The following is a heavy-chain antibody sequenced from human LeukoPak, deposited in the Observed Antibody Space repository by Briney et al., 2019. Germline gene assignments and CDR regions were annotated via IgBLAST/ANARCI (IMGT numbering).Heavy chain of an antibody. J-gene: IGHJ4*02. V-gene: IGHV1-2*02. CDR1: GYTFTSYY. D-gene: IGHD3-22*01. Sequence: ASVKVSCKASGYTFTSYYMHWVRQAPGQGLEWMGWINPNSGGTNYAQKFQGRVTMTRDTSISTAYMELSRLRSDDTAVYYCARDYYDSSGYYYGVDYWGQGTLVTVSS. CDR2: INPNSGGT. CDR3: ARDYYDSSGYYYGVDY.